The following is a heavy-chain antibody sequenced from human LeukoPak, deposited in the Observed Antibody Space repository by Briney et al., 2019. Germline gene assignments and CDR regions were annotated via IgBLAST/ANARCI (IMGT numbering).Heavy chain of an antibody. Sequence: SETLSLTCAVYGGSFSGYYWSWIRQPPGKGLEWIGEINHSGSTNYNPSLKSRVTISVDTSKNQFSLKLSSVTAADTAIYYCARVSYNNYGRPNWFDPWGQGTLVTVSS. J-gene: IGHJ5*02. D-gene: IGHD4-11*01. CDR1: GGSFSGYY. V-gene: IGHV4-34*01. CDR3: ARVSYNNYGRPNWFDP. CDR2: INHSGST.